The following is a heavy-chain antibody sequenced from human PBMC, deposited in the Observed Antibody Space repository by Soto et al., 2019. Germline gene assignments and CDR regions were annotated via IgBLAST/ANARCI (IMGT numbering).Heavy chain of an antibody. CDR2: ISSSGGST. D-gene: IGHD3-10*01. Sequence: GGSLRLSCAASGFTFSSYAMSWVRQAPGKGLEWVSAISSSGGSTYYADSVKGRFTISRDNSKNTLYLQMNSLRAEDTAVYYCAKDRITMVRGVIITNAFDIWGQGTMVTVSS. CDR1: GFTFSSYA. V-gene: IGHV3-23*01. J-gene: IGHJ3*02. CDR3: AKDRITMVRGVIITNAFDI.